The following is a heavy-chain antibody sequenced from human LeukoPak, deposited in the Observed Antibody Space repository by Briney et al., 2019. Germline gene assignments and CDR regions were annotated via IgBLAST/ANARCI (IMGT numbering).Heavy chain of an antibody. CDR1: GYSFTSYW. CDR2: IYPGDSDT. Sequence: GESLKIPCKGSGYSFTSYWIGWVRQMPGKGLEWMGIIYPGDSDTRYSPSFQGQVTISADKSISTAYLQWSSLKASDTAMYYCASNARITLVRELIPRDNWFDHWGQGTLVTVSS. CDR3: ASNARITLVRELIPRDNWFDH. D-gene: IGHD3-10*01. J-gene: IGHJ5*02. V-gene: IGHV5-51*01.